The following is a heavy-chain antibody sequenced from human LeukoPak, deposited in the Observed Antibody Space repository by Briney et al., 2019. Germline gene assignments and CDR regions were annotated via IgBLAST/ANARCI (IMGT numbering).Heavy chain of an antibody. V-gene: IGHV3-66*01. D-gene: IGHD5-24*01. CDR3: SRDRMGTKSFDY. Sequence: HPGESLRLSCAASGFTVRSNYMSLVRQAPGKGLEWVSVISSGGSTYCADSVKGRFTISRDSSKNTLYLQMKSLRAEDTALYYCSRDRMGTKSFDYWGQGTLVTVSS. CDR2: ISSGGST. J-gene: IGHJ4*02. CDR1: GFTVRSNY.